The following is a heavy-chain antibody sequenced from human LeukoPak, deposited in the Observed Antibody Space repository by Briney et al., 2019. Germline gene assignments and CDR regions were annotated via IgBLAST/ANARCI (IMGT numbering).Heavy chain of an antibody. CDR3: ARDGLDIVVVPAAHDYYYYYMDV. Sequence: ASVKVSCKASGYTFTSYGISWVRQAPGQGLEGMGWISAYNGNTNYAQKLQGRVTMTTDTSTSTAYMELRSLRSDDTAVYYCARDGLDIVVVPAAHDYYYYYMDVWGKGTTVTISS. CDR2: ISAYNGNT. CDR1: GYTFTSYG. V-gene: IGHV1-18*01. D-gene: IGHD2-2*01. J-gene: IGHJ6*03.